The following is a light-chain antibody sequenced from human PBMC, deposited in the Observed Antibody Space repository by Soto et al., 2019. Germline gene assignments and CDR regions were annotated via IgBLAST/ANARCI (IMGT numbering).Light chain of an antibody. J-gene: IGLJ3*02. CDR3: GTWDSSLSAWV. CDR2: ENN. CDR1: SCNIGNNY. V-gene: IGLV1-51*02. Sequence: QSLLTQPPSMSAAPGQKVTISCSGSSCNIGNNYVSWYQQLPGTAPKLLIYENNKRPSGIPDRFSGSKSGTSATLGITGLQTGDEADYYCGTWDSSLSAWVFGGGTKVTVL.